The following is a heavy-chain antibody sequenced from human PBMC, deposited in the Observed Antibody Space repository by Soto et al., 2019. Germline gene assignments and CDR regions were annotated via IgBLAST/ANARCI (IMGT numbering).Heavy chain of an antibody. D-gene: IGHD2-2*01. J-gene: IGHJ5*02. CDR3: ARARSMPRVWFDP. Sequence: GGSLRLSCAASGFTFTSYWMSWVRQAPGKGLEWVANIKQDGSDKYYVDSVKGRFTISRDNAENSLYLQINSLRAEDTAVYYCARARSMPRVWFDPWGQGTLVTVSS. V-gene: IGHV3-7*03. CDR1: GFTFTSYW. CDR2: IKQDGSDK.